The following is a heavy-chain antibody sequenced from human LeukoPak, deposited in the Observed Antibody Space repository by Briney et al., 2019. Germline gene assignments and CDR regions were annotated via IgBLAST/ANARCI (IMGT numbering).Heavy chain of an antibody. CDR2: ISGSGGST. J-gene: IGHJ4*02. CDR1: GFTFSSYA. V-gene: IGHV3-23*01. D-gene: IGHD6-13*01. CDR3: AARSNNWYVLDY. Sequence: GGSLRLSCAASGFTFSSYAMSWVRQAPGKGLEWVSGISGSGGSTYYADSVKGRFTISRDNSKNMLYVQMNSLRAEDTAVYYWAARSNNWYVLDYWGQGTLVTVSS.